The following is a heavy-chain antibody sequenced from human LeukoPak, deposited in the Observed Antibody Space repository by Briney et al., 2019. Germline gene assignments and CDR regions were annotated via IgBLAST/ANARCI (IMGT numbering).Heavy chain of an antibody. D-gene: IGHD3-16*01. Sequence: GGSLRLSCAASGFTFSNYWMSWVRQAPGKELEWVANIKQDGSEKYYVDSVKGRFTISRDNAKNSLYLQMNSLRADDTAVYYCARGGRAYGDWGQGTLVTVSS. CDR2: IKQDGSEK. CDR1: GFTFSNYW. J-gene: IGHJ4*02. CDR3: ARGGRAYGD. V-gene: IGHV3-7*04.